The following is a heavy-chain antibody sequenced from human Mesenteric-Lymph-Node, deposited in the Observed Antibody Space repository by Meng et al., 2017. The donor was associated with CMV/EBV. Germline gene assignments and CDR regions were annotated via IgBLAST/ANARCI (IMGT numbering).Heavy chain of an antibody. J-gene: IGHJ5*02. D-gene: IGHD3-10*01. CDR1: GGSFSGYC. CDR2: INHSGNT. CDR3: ARNDTGGFDP. V-gene: IGHV4-34*01. Sequence: LSLTGAVYGGSFSGYCWGWIRQPPGKGLEWIGEINHSGNTNYNPSLKSRVTISVDTSKNQFSLRLSSVTAADTAVYYCARNDTGGFDPWGQGTLVTVSS.